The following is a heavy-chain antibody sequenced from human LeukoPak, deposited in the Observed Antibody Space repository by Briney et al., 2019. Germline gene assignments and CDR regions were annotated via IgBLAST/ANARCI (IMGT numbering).Heavy chain of an antibody. V-gene: IGHV3-21*01. Sequence: PGGSLRLSCAASGFTFSSYGMNWVRQAPGKGLEWGSSISRSSSYIYYADSVKGRFTISRDNAKNSLYLQMNSLRAEDTAVYYCARCGYYGDLDAFDIWGQGTMVTVSS. CDR2: ISRSSSYI. CDR1: GFTFSSYG. J-gene: IGHJ3*02. CDR3: ARCGYYGDLDAFDI. D-gene: IGHD3-22*01.